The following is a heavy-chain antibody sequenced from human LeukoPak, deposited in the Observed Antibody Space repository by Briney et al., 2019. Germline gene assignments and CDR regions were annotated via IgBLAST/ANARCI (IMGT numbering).Heavy chain of an antibody. CDR3: ARDLFLARGGGWFDP. CDR1: GYTFTGYY. D-gene: IGHD6-6*01. Sequence: ASVKVSCKASGYTFTGYYMHWVRQAPGQGLEWMGWINPNSGGTNYAQKFQGRVTMTRDTSISTAYMELSRLRSDDTAVYYCARDLFLARGGGWFDPWGQGTLVTVSS. CDR2: INPNSGGT. V-gene: IGHV1-2*02. J-gene: IGHJ5*02.